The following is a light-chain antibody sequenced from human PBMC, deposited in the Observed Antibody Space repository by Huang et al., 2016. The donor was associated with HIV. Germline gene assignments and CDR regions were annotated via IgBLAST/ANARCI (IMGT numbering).Light chain of an antibody. CDR1: QYIRTY. Sequence: DIQMTQSPSSLSASVGDRITVTCRASQYIRTYLNWYQRRPGRAPNLLMYSASNLQSGVPTRFNASGSGTHFTLTITGLRPEDFATYYCQQSFTTPYTFGQGTKLDLK. CDR3: QQSFTTPYT. J-gene: IGKJ2*01. V-gene: IGKV1-39*01. CDR2: SAS.